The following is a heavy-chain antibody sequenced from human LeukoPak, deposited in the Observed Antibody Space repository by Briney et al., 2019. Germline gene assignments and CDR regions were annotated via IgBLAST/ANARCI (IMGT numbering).Heavy chain of an antibody. Sequence: GGSLRLSCAASGFTFSLYNMNWVRQAPGKGLEWVSSISSSSSYMSYADSTKGRFTISRDNAKNSLYLQMNSLRAEDTAVYYCASPPSGAWGQGTLVTVSS. V-gene: IGHV3-21*04. D-gene: IGHD3-10*01. CDR1: GFTFSLYN. J-gene: IGHJ5*02. CDR3: ASPPSGA. CDR2: ISSSSSYM.